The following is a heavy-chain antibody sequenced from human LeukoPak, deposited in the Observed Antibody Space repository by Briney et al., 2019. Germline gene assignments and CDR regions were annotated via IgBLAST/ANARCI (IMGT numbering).Heavy chain of an antibody. CDR1: GFTFSIYA. CDR2: LSGIGDST. D-gene: IGHD2-15*01. V-gene: IGHV3-23*01. J-gene: IGHJ4*02. CDR3: AKDIVVVVAAETFDY. Sequence: PGGSLRLSCAASGFTFSIYAMSWVRQAPGKGLEWVSTLSGIGDSTYYADSVKGRFIISRDNSKNTLYLQMNSLRAEDTAVYYCAKDIVVVVAAETFDYWGQGTLVTVSS.